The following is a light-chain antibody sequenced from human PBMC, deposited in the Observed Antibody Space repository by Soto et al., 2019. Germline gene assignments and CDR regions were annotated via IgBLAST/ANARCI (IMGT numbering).Light chain of an antibody. V-gene: IGKV3-15*01. Sequence: EIVMTQSPATLSVSPGERATLSCRASQSVSSNLAWYQQKPGQAPRLLIYGASTRATGIPDRFSGSGSGTEFTLTISSLQSEDFAVYYCQQYNNWPRGYTFGQGTKLEIK. CDR1: QSVSSN. J-gene: IGKJ2*01. CDR2: GAS. CDR3: QQYNNWPRGYT.